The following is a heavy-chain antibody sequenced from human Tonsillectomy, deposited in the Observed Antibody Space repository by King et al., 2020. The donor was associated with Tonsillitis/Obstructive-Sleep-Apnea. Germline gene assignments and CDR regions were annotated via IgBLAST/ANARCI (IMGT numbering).Heavy chain of an antibody. CDR1: GVSTSSSSYY. Sequence: LQLQESGPGLVKPSETLSLTCTVSGVSTSSSSYYWGWIRQSPGKGLEWIGSIYYDGNTYYNTSLKSRVIISVDTSKNQFSLRLTSLTAADTAVYYCARHVYYTKSYYSFMDVGGRGTAVSVSS. CDR3: ARHVYYTKSYYSFMDV. J-gene: IGHJ6*03. V-gene: IGHV4-39*01. D-gene: IGHD1-26*01. CDR2: IYYDGNT.